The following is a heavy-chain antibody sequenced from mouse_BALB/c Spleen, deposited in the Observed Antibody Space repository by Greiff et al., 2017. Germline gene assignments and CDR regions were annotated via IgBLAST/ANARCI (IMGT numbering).Heavy chain of an antibody. D-gene: IGHD2-14*01. CDR1: GYSITSDYA. J-gene: IGHJ4*01. Sequence: EVQLQESGPGLVKPSQSLSLTCTVTGYSITSDYAWNWIRQFPGNKLEWMGYISYSGSTSYNPSLKSRISITRDTSKNQFFLQLNSVTTEDTATYYCAREGVRRGFWYAMDCWGQGTSVTVSS. V-gene: IGHV3-2*02. CDR3: AREGVRRGFWYAMDC. CDR2: ISYSGST.